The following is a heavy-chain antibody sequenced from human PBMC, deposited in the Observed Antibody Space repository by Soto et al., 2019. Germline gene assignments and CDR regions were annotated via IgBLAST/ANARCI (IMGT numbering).Heavy chain of an antibody. D-gene: IGHD3-10*01. CDR2: IYYSGST. V-gene: IGHV4-39*07. CDR3: ARVELWFGELFPFDI. CDR1: GGSISSSSYY. Sequence: PSETLSLTCTVSGGSISSSSYYWGWIRQPPGKGLEWIGYIYYSGSTYYNPSLKSRVTISVDTSKNQFSLKLSSVTAADTAVYYCARVELWFGELFPFDIWGQGTMVTVSS. J-gene: IGHJ3*02.